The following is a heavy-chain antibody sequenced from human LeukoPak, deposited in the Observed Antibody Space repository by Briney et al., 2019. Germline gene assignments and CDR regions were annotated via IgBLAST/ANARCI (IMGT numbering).Heavy chain of an antibody. V-gene: IGHV1-18*01. J-gene: IGHJ4*02. Sequence: ASVKVSCKASGYTFTSYGISWVRQAPGQGLEWMGWISAYNGNTNYAQKLQGRVTMTTDTSTSTAYMELRSLRSDDTAVYYCARDITPPYYDFWSGQTGGNDHWGQGTLVTVSS. CDR2: ISAYNGNT. D-gene: IGHD3-3*01. CDR1: GYTFTSYG. CDR3: ARDITPPYYDFWSGQTGGNDH.